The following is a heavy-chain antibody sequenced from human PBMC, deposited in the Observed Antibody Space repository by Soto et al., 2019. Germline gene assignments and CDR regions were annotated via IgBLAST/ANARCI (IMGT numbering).Heavy chain of an antibody. CDR1: GGSISSSSFH. D-gene: IGHD3-10*01. CDR2: IYYSGST. J-gene: IGHJ6*02. CDR3: ARDRAPLLWFGEGRSAGMDV. Sequence: SETLSLTCTVSGGSISSSSFHWGWIRQPPGKGLEWIGSIYYSGSTYYSPSLKNRVTISVDTSKNQFSMKLSSVTASDTSVYYFARDRAPLLWFGEGRSAGMDVWGQGTTVTVSS. V-gene: IGHV4-39*07.